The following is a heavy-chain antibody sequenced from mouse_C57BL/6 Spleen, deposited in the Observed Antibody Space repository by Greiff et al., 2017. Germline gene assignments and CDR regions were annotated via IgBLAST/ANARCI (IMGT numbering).Heavy chain of an antibody. CDR3: ALITTVVADAMDY. V-gene: IGHV1-50*01. Sequence: VQLQQPGAELVKPGASVKLSCKASGYTFTSYWMQWVKQRPGQGLEWIGEIDPSDSYTNYNQKFKGKATLTVDTSSSTAYMQLSRLTSVVSAVYYCALITTVVADAMDYWGQGTSVTVSS. J-gene: IGHJ4*01. D-gene: IGHD1-1*01. CDR1: GYTFTSYW. CDR2: IDPSDSYT.